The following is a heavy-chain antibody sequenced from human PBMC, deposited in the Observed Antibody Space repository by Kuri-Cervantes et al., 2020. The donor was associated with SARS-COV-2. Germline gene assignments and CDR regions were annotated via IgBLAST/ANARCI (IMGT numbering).Heavy chain of an antibody. Sequence: ASVKVSYKASGYTFTGYYMHWVRQAPGQGLEWMGWINPNSGGTNYAQKFQGRVTMTRDTSISTAYMELSRLRSDDTAVYYCASQLGGGASEYYFDYWGQGTLVTVSS. CDR1: GYTFTGYY. D-gene: IGHD2-21*01. V-gene: IGHV1-2*02. CDR2: INPNSGGT. CDR3: ASQLGGGASEYYFDY. J-gene: IGHJ4*02.